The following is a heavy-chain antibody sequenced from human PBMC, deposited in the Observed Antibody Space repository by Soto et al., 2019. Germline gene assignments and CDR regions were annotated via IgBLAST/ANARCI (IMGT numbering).Heavy chain of an antibody. D-gene: IGHD3-10*01. CDR1: GFTFSSYS. CDR3: SRDWFGEVGY. J-gene: IGHJ4*02. CDR2: ISSSSSYI. V-gene: IGHV3-21*01. Sequence: EVQLVESGGGLVKPGGSLRLSCAASGFTFSSYSMNWVRQAPGKGLEWVSSISSSSSYIYYADSVKGRFTISRDNAKNSLYLQMNRLRAEDTALYYCSRDWFGEVGYWGQGTLVTVSS.